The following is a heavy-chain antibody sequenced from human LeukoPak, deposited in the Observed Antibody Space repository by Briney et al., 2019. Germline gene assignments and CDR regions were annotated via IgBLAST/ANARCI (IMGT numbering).Heavy chain of an antibody. V-gene: IGHV4-34*01. CDR2: INHSGST. CDR1: GGSFSGYY. CDR3: SRLDGDYYYYYMDV. J-gene: IGHJ6*03. Sequence: SETLSLTCAVYGGSFSGYYWRWLGQPPGKGREWIGEINHSGSTNYNPSLKSRVTIPVDTSQNQFSLQLSSVPAADTAVYYCSRLDGDYYYYYMDVWGKGTTVTVSS. D-gene: IGHD4-17*01.